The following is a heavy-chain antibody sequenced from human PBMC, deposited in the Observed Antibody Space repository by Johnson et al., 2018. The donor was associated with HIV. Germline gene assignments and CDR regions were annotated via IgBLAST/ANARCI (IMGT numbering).Heavy chain of an antibody. CDR1: GFTFSDYY. CDR2: IYSAGST. J-gene: IGHJ3*02. D-gene: IGHD6-19*01. CDR3: AKSSVTDAFDI. V-gene: IGHV3-66*02. Sequence: VQLVESGGGVVQPGRSLRLSCAASGFTFSDYYMSWIRQAPGKGLEWVSVIYSAGSTYYADSVKGRFTISRDNSKNTLYLQMNSLRAEDTAVYYCAKSSVTDAFDIWGQGTMVTVSS.